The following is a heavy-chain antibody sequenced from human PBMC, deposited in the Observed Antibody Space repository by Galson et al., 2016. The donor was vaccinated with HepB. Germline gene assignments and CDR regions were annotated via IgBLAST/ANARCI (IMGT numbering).Heavy chain of an antibody. CDR3: ARLYCGGGSCYPRPYYFDF. Sequence: SLRLSCAASGFVFSNFGLSWVRQAPGKGLEWVSIVRTNNIRSGFKTSYADSVQGRFTVSRDDSKNALYLHMNSLRVADTAVYYCARLYCGGGSCYPRPYYFDFWGHGILVTVSP. J-gene: IGHJ4*01. CDR1: GFVFSNFG. V-gene: IGHV3-23*01. D-gene: IGHD2-15*01. CDR2: VRTNNIRSGFKT.